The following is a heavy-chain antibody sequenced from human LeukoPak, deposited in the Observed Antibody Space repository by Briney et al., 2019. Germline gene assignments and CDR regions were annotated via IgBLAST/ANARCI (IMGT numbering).Heavy chain of an antibody. Sequence: SETLSLTCAVYGGSFSGYYWSWIRQPPGKGLEWIGEINHSGSTNYNPSLKSRVTISVDTSKNQFSLKLSSVTAADTAVYYCARFGGPAHYDFWSGYYISYFDYWGQGTLVTVSS. CDR3: ARFGGPAHYDFWSGYYISYFDY. D-gene: IGHD3-3*01. V-gene: IGHV4-34*01. CDR2: INHSGST. J-gene: IGHJ4*02. CDR1: GGSFSGYY.